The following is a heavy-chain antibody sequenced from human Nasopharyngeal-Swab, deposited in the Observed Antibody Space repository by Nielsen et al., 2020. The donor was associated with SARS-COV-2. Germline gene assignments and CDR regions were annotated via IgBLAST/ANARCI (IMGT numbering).Heavy chain of an antibody. CDR3: ARGLLYSSSSPPYSYYYYMDV. V-gene: IGHV4-34*01. J-gene: IGHJ6*03. D-gene: IGHD6-13*01. CDR2: INHSGST. CDR1: GGSFSGYY. Sequence: SETLSLTCAVYGGSFSGYYWSWIRQPPGKGLEWIGEINHSGSTNYNPSLKSRVTISVDTSKNQFSLKLSSVTAADTAVYYCARGLLYSSSSPPYSYYYYMDVWGKGTTVTVSS.